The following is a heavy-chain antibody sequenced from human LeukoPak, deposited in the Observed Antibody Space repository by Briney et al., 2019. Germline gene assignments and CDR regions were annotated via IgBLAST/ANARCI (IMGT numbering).Heavy chain of an antibody. Sequence: GGSLRLSCAASGFTFSTYSMNWVRRAPGKGLEWVSYISSSSSTIYYADSVKGRFTISRDNAKNSLYLQMNSLRAEDTAVYYCARDIYCSSTSCYTGAFDFWGQGTMVTVSS. CDR1: GFTFSTYS. CDR2: ISSSSSTI. V-gene: IGHV3-48*04. J-gene: IGHJ3*01. CDR3: ARDIYCSSTSCYTGAFDF. D-gene: IGHD2-2*01.